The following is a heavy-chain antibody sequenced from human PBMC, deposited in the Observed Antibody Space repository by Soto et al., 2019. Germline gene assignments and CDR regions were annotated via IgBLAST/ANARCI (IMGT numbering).Heavy chain of an antibody. J-gene: IGHJ4*02. V-gene: IGHV3-48*02. Sequence: PGGSLRLSCAASGFTFSSFGMNWVRQAPGGGLEWLSFIRSSGTPIYYADSVKGRFTISRDNARNSLFLQMNSLRDEDTAVYYCARDANWNPDYWGQGTLVTVSS. CDR1: GFTFSSFG. CDR3: ARDANWNPDY. D-gene: IGHD1-1*01. CDR2: IRSSGTPI.